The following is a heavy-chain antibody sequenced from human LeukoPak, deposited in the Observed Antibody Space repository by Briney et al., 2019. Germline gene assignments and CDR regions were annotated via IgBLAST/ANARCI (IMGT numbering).Heavy chain of an antibody. CDR2: IYYSGTT. Sequence: SETLSLTCTVSGASIITIHYHWGWIRQPPGKGLEWIGSIYYSGTTYYNPSLKSRLTISVDTSRNHFSLSLSSVTAADTAIYYCAREIASSVEFWGQGSLVTVSS. CDR3: AREIASSVEF. V-gene: IGHV4-39*02. J-gene: IGHJ4*02. CDR1: GASIITIHYH. D-gene: IGHD6-6*01.